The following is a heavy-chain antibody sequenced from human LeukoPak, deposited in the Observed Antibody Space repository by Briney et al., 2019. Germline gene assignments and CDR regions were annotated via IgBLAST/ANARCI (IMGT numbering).Heavy chain of an antibody. CDR1: GFAFSDYS. J-gene: IGHJ4*02. Sequence: GSLRLSCAASGFAFSDYSMNWVRQAPGKGLEWISAITSDSNLIYYADSMRGRITISRDNAENSVCLQMNGLRAEDTAIYYCASGGATVWGYWGQGALVIVSS. V-gene: IGHV3-21*06. CDR3: ASGGATVWGY. CDR2: ITSDSNLI. D-gene: IGHD3-16*01.